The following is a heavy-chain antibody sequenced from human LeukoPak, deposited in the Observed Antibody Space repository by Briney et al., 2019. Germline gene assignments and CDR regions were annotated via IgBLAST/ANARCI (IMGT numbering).Heavy chain of an antibody. J-gene: IGHJ3*02. D-gene: IGHD4-17*01. CDR2: ISYDGSNK. CDR1: GFTFSSYG. CDR3: AKIRGYGDYYDAFDI. V-gene: IGHV3-30*18. Sequence: QPGGSLRLSCAASGFTFSSYGMHWVRQAPGKGLEWVAVISYDGSNKYYADSVKGRFTISRDNSKNTLYLQMNSLRAEDTAVYYCAKIRGYGDYYDAFDIWGQGTMVTVSS.